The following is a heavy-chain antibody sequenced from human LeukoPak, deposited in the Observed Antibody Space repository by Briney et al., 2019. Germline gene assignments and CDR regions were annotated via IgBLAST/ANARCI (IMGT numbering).Heavy chain of an antibody. D-gene: IGHD2-21*02. CDR3: AKSDCGGDCHLLDY. V-gene: IGHV3-23*01. J-gene: IGHJ4*02. Sequence: GGSLRLSCAASGFTFSTYAMSWVRQAPGKGLEWVSHFGGSGGTIYYADSVKGRFTISRDNSKNTLYLQMNSLRAEDTAVYYCAKSDCGGDCHLLDYWGQGTLATISS. CDR1: GFTFSTYA. CDR2: FGGSGGTI.